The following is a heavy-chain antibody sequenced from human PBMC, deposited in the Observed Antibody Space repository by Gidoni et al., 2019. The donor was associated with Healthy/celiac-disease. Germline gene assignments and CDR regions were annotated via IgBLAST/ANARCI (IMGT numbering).Heavy chain of an antibody. J-gene: IGHJ3*02. CDR1: GFTFSSYA. D-gene: IGHD3-9*01. CDR3: AKGGFHLRYFDWSEGIGNFDI. V-gene: IGHV3-23*01. Sequence: EVQLLESGGGLVQPGGSLRLSCAASGFTFSSYAMSWVRQAPGKGLEWVSAISGSGGSTYYADSVKGRFTISRDNSKNTLYLQMNSLRAEDTAVYYCAKGGFHLRYFDWSEGIGNFDIWGQGTMVTVSS. CDR2: ISGSGGST.